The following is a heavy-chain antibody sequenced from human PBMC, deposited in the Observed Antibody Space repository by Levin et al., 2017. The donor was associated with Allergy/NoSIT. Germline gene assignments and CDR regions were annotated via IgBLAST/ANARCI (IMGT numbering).Heavy chain of an antibody. J-gene: IGHJ5*02. CDR1: GGSFSGYY. Sequence: SQTLSLTCAVYGGSFSGYYWSWIRQPPGKGLEWIGEINHSGSTNYNPSLKSRVTISVDTSKNQFSLKLSSVTAADTAVYYCARGQSRGVLMVYARWFDPWGQGTLVTVSS. CDR3: ARGQSRGVLMVYARWFDP. CDR2: INHSGST. V-gene: IGHV4-34*01. D-gene: IGHD2-8*01.